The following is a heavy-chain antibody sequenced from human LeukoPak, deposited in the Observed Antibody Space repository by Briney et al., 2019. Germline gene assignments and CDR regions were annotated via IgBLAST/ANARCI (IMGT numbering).Heavy chain of an antibody. Sequence: GGSLRLSCAASGFTFSSYFMNWVRQAPGKGLEWVSAISSTSSYIYYADSVKGRFTISRDNAKSSVYLQINSLRAEDTAVYYCTRAVAADDFSPGYWGQGTLVTVSS. V-gene: IGHV3-21*01. CDR3: TRAVAADDFSPGY. CDR1: GFTFSSYF. CDR2: ISSTSSYI. D-gene: IGHD3/OR15-3a*01. J-gene: IGHJ4*02.